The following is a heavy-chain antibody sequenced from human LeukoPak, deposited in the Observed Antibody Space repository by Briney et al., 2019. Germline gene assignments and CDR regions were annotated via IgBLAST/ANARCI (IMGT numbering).Heavy chain of an antibody. D-gene: IGHD3-10*01. J-gene: IGHJ4*02. CDR1: GFTFSDYY. Sequence: GGSLRLFCAASGFTFSDYYMSWIRQPPGKGLEWVSYISSSGTTIYYADSVRARFTVSRNNAKNSLYLQMDSLSAEDTAVYYCASLRGVNRWGQGTLVTVSS. CDR3: ASLRGVNR. CDR2: ISSSGTTI. V-gene: IGHV3-11*01.